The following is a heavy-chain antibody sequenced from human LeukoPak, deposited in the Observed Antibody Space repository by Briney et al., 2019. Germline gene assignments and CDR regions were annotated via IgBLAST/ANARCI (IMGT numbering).Heavy chain of an antibody. V-gene: IGHV1-2*02. CDR1: GYTFTGYY. CDR3: ARGKRAYCGGDCYHYFDY. Sequence: ASVKVSCKASGYTFTGYYMHWVRQAPGQGLEWMGWINPNSGGTNYAQKFQGRVTMTRDTSISTAYMELSSLRSEDTAVYYCARGKRAYCGGDCYHYFDYWGQGTLVTVSS. D-gene: IGHD2-21*02. J-gene: IGHJ4*02. CDR2: INPNSGGT.